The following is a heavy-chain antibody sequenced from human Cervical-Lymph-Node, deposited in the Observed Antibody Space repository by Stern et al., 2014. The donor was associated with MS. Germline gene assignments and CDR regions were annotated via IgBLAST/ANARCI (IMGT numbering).Heavy chain of an antibody. CDR1: GGSINTYY. J-gene: IGHJ4*02. CDR2: IYYRGST. Sequence: QMQLVQSGPGLVKPSETLSLTCNVSGGSINTYYWSWIRQPPGQGLEWIGWIYYRGSTNYNPSLKRRVIISMATPKQQLSLKVLAVAAADTAVYYCARGGGRTYFDYWGQGTLVTVSS. V-gene: IGHV4-59*01. D-gene: IGHD3-16*01. CDR3: ARGGGRTYFDY.